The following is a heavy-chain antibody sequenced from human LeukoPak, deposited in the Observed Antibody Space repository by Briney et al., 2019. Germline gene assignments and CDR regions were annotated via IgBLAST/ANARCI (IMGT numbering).Heavy chain of an antibody. CDR2: IRSSGTDL. V-gene: IGHV3-21*01. J-gene: IGHJ4*02. Sequence: GGSLRLSCAASGFTFRSYTMNWVRQTPAKGLEWVSSIRSSGTDLYYADSVRGRFTISRDNTKNSLYLQINSLTTEDTAVYYCARGVPASVAGSFDYWGQGILVSVSS. D-gene: IGHD6-19*01. CDR1: GFTFRSYT. CDR3: ARGVPASVAGSFDY.